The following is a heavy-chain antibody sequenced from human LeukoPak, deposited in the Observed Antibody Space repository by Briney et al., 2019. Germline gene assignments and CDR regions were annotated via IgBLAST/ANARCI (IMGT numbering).Heavy chain of an antibody. V-gene: IGHV1-8*01. J-gene: IGHJ4*02. D-gene: IGHD3-9*01. Sequence: ASVKVSCKASGYTFTSYDINWVRQATGQGLEWMGWMNPNSGNTGYAQKFQGRVTMTRNTSISTAYMELSSLRSEDTALYYCAKDLRLGDILTGKGGYYFDYWGQGTLVTVSS. CDR1: GYTFTSYD. CDR2: MNPNSGNT. CDR3: AKDLRLGDILTGKGGYYFDY.